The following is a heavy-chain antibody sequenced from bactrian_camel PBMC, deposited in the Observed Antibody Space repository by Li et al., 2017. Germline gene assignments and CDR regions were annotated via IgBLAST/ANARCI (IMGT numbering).Heavy chain of an antibody. CDR2: ISTNGAST. D-gene: IGHD2*01. J-gene: IGHJ6*01. CDR3: AARGPYCYTKLSVRDFTY. Sequence: HVQLVESGGGSVQAGGSLRLSCRISGYIYTRYCMAWFRQAPGKEREAVAAISTNGASTYYASSVKGRFTISKDNAKNTLYLQMNSLKPEDTATYYCAARGPYCYTKLSVRDFTYWGQGTQVTVS. V-gene: IGHV3-3*01. CDR1: GYIYTRYC.